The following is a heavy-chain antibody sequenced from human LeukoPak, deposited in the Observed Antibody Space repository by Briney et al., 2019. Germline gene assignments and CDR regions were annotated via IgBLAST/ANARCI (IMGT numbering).Heavy chain of an antibody. J-gene: IGHJ4*02. CDR1: GYTFTSYG. V-gene: IGHV1-2*02. Sequence: GASVKVSCKASGYTFTSYGISWERQAPGQGLEWMGWINPNSGGTNYAQKFQGRVTMTRDTSISTAYMELSRLRSDDTAVYYCAREEGGGSCYDYWGQGTLVTVSS. CDR2: INPNSGGT. D-gene: IGHD2-15*01. CDR3: AREEGGGSCYDY.